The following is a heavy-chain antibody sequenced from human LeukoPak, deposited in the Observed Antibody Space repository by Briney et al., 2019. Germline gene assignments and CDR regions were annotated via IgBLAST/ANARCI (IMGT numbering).Heavy chain of an antibody. V-gene: IGHV4-38-2*02. D-gene: IGHD3-9*01. CDR2: IYHSGRT. CDR1: GYSISSGYY. J-gene: IGHJ6*03. CDR3: AREAIYDTLTGYYPYYYYYMDV. Sequence: SETLSLTCTVSGYSISSGYYWGWIRQPPGKGLEWIGSIYHSGRTFYNPSLKSRVTISVDTSKNRFSLKLSSVTAADTAVYYCAREAIYDTLTGYYPYYYYYMDVWGKGTTVTISS.